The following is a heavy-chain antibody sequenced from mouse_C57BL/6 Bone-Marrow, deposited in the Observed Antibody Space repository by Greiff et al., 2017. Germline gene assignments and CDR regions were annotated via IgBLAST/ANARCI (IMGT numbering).Heavy chain of an antibody. D-gene: IGHD3-3*01. J-gene: IGHJ3*01. Sequence: VKLQQSGAELVRPGTSVKVSCKASGYAFTNYLIEWVKQRPGQGLEWIGVINPGSGGTNYNEKFKGKATLTADKSSSTAYMQLSSLTSEDSAVYFCATVRARAWFAYWGQGTLVTVSA. CDR3: ATVRARAWFAY. CDR1: GYAFTNYL. CDR2: INPGSGGT. V-gene: IGHV1-54*01.